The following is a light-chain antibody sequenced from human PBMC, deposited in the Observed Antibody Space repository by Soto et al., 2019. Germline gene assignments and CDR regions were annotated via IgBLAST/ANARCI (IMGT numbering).Light chain of an antibody. CDR1: NRDVGSYYL. CDR3: CSYAGENTWV. CDR2: EGN. V-gene: IGLV2-23*01. J-gene: IGLJ3*02. Sequence: QSVVTQPASVSGSPRQSVTISCTGTNRDVGSYYLVSWYQQPPGKAPKLILYEGNKRPSGVSHRFSASKSGNTASLTISGLQVEDEATYFCCSYAGENTWVFGGGTKLTVL.